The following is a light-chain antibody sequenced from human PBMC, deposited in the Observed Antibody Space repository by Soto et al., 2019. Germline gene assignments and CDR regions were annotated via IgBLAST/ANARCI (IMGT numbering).Light chain of an antibody. CDR1: SSNIGRNY. CDR3: GSWDSSLGVIL. Sequence: QSVLTQPPSVSAAPGQMVTISCSGSSSNIGRNYVSWYQQFPGTAPKLLIYDTNKRPSGLPDRFSGSKSGTSATLGISGLQTGDEADYYCGSWDSSLGVILVGGGTKVTVL. J-gene: IGLJ2*01. CDR2: DTN. V-gene: IGLV1-51*01.